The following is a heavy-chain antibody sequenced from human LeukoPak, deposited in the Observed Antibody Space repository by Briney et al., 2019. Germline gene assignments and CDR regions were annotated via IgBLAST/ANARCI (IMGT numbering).Heavy chain of an antibody. CDR1: GGTFSSYA. D-gene: IGHD7-27*01. CDR2: IIPILGIA. CDR3: AKDGRVRRRDYWGYIDY. J-gene: IGHJ4*02. Sequence: GASVKVSCKASGGTFSSYAISWVRQAPGQGLEWMGRIIPILGIANYAQKFQGRVTITADKSTSTAYMELSSLRSEDTAVYYCAKDGRVRRRDYWGYIDYWGRGTLLSVSS. V-gene: IGHV1-69*04.